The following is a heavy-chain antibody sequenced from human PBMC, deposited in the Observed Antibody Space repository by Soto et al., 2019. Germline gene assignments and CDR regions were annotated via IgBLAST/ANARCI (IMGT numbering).Heavy chain of an antibody. Sequence: KPSETLSLTCAVYGGSFSGYYWSWIRQPPGKGLEWIGEINHSGSTNYNPSLKSRVTISVDTSKNQFSLKLSSVTAADTAVYYCAENHDYGDYSANYWGQGTLVTVSS. D-gene: IGHD4-17*01. CDR3: AENHDYGDYSANY. V-gene: IGHV4-34*01. CDR1: GGSFSGYY. CDR2: INHSGST. J-gene: IGHJ4*02.